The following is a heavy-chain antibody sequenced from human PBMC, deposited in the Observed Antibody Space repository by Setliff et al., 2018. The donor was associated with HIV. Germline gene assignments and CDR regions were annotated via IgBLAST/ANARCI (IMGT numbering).Heavy chain of an antibody. CDR3: VRDTTSGWMLTN. CDR1: GFTFSPYS. CDR2: ITGDSATI. J-gene: IGHJ4*02. V-gene: IGHV3-48*04. Sequence: GGSLRLSCAASGFTFSPYSMNWVRQTPGKGLEWVSYITGDSATIYYADSVKGRFTISRDNARDSLYLQMNSLRAEDTAVYYCVRDTTSGWMLTNWGQGTLVTVSS. D-gene: IGHD6-25*01.